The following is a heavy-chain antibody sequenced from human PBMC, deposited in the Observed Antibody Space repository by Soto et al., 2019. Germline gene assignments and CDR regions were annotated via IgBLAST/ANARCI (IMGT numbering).Heavy chain of an antibody. CDR3: ARDPAAPWLGSYYYYGMDV. J-gene: IGHJ6*02. Sequence: QVQLVESGGGVVQPGRSLRLSCAASGFTFSSYAMHWVRQAPGKGLEGVAVISYDGSNKYYADSVKGRFTISRDNSKNTLYLQMNSLRAEDTAVYYCARDPAAPWLGSYYYYGMDVWGQGTTVTVSS. D-gene: IGHD6-6*01. V-gene: IGHV3-30-3*01. CDR1: GFTFSSYA. CDR2: ISYDGSNK.